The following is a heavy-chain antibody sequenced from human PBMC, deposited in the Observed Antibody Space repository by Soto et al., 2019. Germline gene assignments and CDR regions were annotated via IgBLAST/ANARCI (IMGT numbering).Heavy chain of an antibody. V-gene: IGHV4-39*01. CDR3: AGQTFTIAAASYGRSNWFDP. CDR2: IYFTGNT. J-gene: IGHJ5*02. CDR1: GGSITSSSHF. D-gene: IGHD6-25*01. Sequence: SETLSLTCTASGGSITSSSHFWGWVRQPPGKGLEWIGTIYFTGNTYYTPSLKSRLTMAIDTSKNEFSLRLNSVTAADTAVYYCAGQTFTIAAASYGRSNWFDPWGPGTLVTVSS.